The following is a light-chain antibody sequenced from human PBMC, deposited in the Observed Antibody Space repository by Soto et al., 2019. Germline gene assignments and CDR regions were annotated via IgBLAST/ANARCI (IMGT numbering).Light chain of an antibody. V-gene: IGLV2-8*01. CDR2: EVS. Sequence: QSALTQPPSASGSPGQSVTFSCTGTSSDLGNYNFVSWYQQHPGKAPKLMIYEVSERPSGVPDRFSGSKSGNTASLTVSGLQAEDEADYYCSSYAGSNNLVFAGGTTLTVL. CDR1: SSDLGNYNF. J-gene: IGLJ3*02. CDR3: SSYAGSNNLV.